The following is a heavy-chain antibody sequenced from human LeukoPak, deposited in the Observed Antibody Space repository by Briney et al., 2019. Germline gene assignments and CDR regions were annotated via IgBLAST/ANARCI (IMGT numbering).Heavy chain of an antibody. CDR1: GFTFSSYS. CDR2: ISSSSYI. CDR3: AKETYYYDSSGYYPGAFDI. V-gene: IGHV3-21*04. J-gene: IGHJ3*02. D-gene: IGHD3-22*01. Sequence: GGSPRLSCAASGFTFSSYSMNWVRQAPGKGLEWVSSISSSSYIYYADSVKGRFTISRDNSKNTLYLQMNSLRAEDTAVYYCAKETYYYDSSGYYPGAFDIWGQGTMVTVSS.